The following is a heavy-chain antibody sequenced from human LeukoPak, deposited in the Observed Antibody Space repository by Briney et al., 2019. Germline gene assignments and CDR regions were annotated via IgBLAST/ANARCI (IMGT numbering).Heavy chain of an antibody. J-gene: IGHJ3*02. CDR2: ISAYNGNT. V-gene: IGHV1-18*01. D-gene: IGHD3-9*01. Sequence: GASVKVSCKASGYTFTSYGISWVRQAPGQGLEWMGWISAYNGNTNYAQKLQGRVTMTRDTSTSTVYMELSSLRSEDTAVYYCARDSWPYRTGGGSFALRYFDWPRAADAFDIWGQGTMVTVSS. CDR3: ARDSWPYRTGGGSFALRYFDWPRAADAFDI. CDR1: GYTFTSYG.